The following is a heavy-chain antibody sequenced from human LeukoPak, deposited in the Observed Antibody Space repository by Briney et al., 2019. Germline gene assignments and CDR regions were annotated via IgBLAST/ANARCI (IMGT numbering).Heavy chain of an antibody. CDR3: ARDDSGYDLDYYYYGMDV. CDR1: GGSISRGSYY. J-gene: IGHJ6*02. V-gene: IGHV4-61*02. CDR2: IYTSGST. Sequence: SETLSLTCTVSGGSISRGSYYWSWIRQPAGKGLEWIGRIYTSGSTNYNPSLKSRVTISVDTSKNQFSLKLTSVTAADTAVYYCARDDSGYDLDYYYYGMDVWGQGTTVTVSS. D-gene: IGHD5-12*01.